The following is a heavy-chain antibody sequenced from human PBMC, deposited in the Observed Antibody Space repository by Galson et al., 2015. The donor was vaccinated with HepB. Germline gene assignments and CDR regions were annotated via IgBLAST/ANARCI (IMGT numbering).Heavy chain of an antibody. V-gene: IGHV3-23*01. J-gene: IGHJ4*02. Sequence: SLRLSCAASGFTFSSYAISWVRQAPGKGLEWVSTISGGGDGTYYADSVKGRFTVSRDNAKNTLSLQTNSLRAEDTAVYYCARRGDDSYYSSDYWGQGTLVTVSS. CDR3: ARRGDDSYYSSDY. CDR1: GFTFSSYA. D-gene: IGHD2-21*02. CDR2: ISGGGDGT.